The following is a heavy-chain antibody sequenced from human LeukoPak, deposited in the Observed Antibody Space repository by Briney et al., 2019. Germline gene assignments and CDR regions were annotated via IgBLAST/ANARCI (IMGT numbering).Heavy chain of an antibody. J-gene: IGHJ3*02. Sequence: AETLSLTCAVYGGSFSGYYWSWIRQPPGKGLEWIREINHSGSTNYYPSLKSRVTISVDTSKNQFYLKLSSVTAADTAVYYCASLGLDAFDIWGQGTMVTVSS. V-gene: IGHV4-34*01. CDR3: ASLGLDAFDI. CDR1: GGSFSGYY. D-gene: IGHD3/OR15-3a*01. CDR2: INHSGST.